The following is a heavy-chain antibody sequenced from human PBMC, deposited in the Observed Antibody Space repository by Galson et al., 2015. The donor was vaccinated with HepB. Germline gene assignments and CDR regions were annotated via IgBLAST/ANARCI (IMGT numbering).Heavy chain of an antibody. CDR2: ISLSGGSP. CDR3: AKDPYLYSALAGTMAGFDY. Sequence: SLRLSCAASGFTFTNFAMSWIRQAPGKGLEWVSTISLSGGSPFYADSVKGRFTLSRDNSKKTVYLQMNSLRAEDTALYYCAKDPYLYSALAGTMAGFDYWGQGTLVTVSS. J-gene: IGHJ4*02. D-gene: IGHD6-19*01. V-gene: IGHV3-23*01. CDR1: GFTFTNFA.